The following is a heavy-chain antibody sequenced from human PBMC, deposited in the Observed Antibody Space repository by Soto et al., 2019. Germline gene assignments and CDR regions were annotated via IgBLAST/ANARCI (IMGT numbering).Heavy chain of an antibody. CDR1: GGTFSSYA. V-gene: IGHV1-69*12. J-gene: IGHJ2*01. CDR2: IIPIFGTT. Sequence: QVQLVQSGAEVKKPGSSVKVSCKASGGTFSSYAISWVRQAPGQGLEWMGGIIPIFGTTNYAQKFQGRVTIPADESTRTAYMELSSLRSEDTAVYYCARVVTVVKSFHYWYFDLWGRGTLVTVSS. CDR3: ARVVTVVKSFHYWYFDL. D-gene: IGHD2-15*01.